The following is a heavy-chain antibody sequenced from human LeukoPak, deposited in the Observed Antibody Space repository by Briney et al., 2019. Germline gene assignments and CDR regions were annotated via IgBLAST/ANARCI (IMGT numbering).Heavy chain of an antibody. CDR2: ISGSGGST. Sequence: GGSLRLSCAGSGFTFSDYGMSWVRQAPGKGLEWVSAISGSGGSTYYADSVKGRFTISRDNSKNTLYLQMDSLRAEDTAVYYCAKDGQSTVAYCGGDCPAHFDYWGQGTLVTVSS. V-gene: IGHV3-23*01. J-gene: IGHJ4*02. D-gene: IGHD2-21*02. CDR3: AKDGQSTVAYCGGDCPAHFDY. CDR1: GFTFSDYG.